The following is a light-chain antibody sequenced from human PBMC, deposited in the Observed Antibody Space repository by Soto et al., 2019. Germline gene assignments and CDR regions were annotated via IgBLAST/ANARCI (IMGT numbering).Light chain of an antibody. Sequence: IVLTQSPGTLSLSPGERATVSCRARQSVSSSYLAWYQQKPGQAPRLLIYGASSRATGIPDRFSGSGSGTDFTLTISRLEPEDFAVYYCQQYGSSPPITFGGGTKVDI. V-gene: IGKV3-20*01. J-gene: IGKJ4*01. CDR1: QSVSSSY. CDR3: QQYGSSPPIT. CDR2: GAS.